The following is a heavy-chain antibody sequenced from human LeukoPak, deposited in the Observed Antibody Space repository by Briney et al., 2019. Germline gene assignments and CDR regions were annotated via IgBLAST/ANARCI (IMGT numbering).Heavy chain of an antibody. V-gene: IGHV4-4*02. D-gene: IGHD2-2*02. CDR1: VGSISSGNW. Sequence: SGTPSLTCAVSVGSISSGNWWTWVRQSPGKGLEWIGEIYHNGTHNYNPSLKSRVTISADTFKNHFSLKLTSVTAADTAVYYCATAPILRGEGGEHYKYGMDVWGQGTTVIVSS. CDR2: IYHNGTH. CDR3: ATAPILRGEGGEHYKYGMDV. J-gene: IGHJ6*02.